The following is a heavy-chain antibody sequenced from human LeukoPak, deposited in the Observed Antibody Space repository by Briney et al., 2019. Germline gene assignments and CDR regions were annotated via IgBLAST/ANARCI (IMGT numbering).Heavy chain of an antibody. CDR2: INPNSGGT. Sequence: GASVKVSCKASGCTFTDYYMHWVRQAPGQGLEWMGWINPNSGGTNYAQKFQGRVIMTRDTSISTAYMELSRLRSDDTAVYYCGRSYDSSGYYFEGDWFDPWGQGTLVTVSS. V-gene: IGHV1-2*02. J-gene: IGHJ5*02. D-gene: IGHD3-22*01. CDR3: GRSYDSSGYYFEGDWFDP. CDR1: GCTFTDYY.